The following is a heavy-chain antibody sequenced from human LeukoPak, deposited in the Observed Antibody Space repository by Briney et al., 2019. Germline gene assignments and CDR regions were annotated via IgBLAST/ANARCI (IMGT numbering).Heavy chain of an antibody. J-gene: IGHJ4*02. CDR2: ISSSGSTI. V-gene: IGHV3-48*03. Sequence: GGSLRLSCAASGFTFSSYEMNWVRQAPGKGLEWVSYISSSGSTIYYADSVKGRFTISRDNSKNTLYLQMNSLRGEDTAVYYCARAQVGALLDYYFDYWGQGTLVTVSS. CDR3: ARAQVGALLDYYFDY. D-gene: IGHD1-26*01. CDR1: GFTFSSYE.